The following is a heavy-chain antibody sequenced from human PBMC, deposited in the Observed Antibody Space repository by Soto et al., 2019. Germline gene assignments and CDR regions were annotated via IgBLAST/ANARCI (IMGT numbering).Heavy chain of an antibody. D-gene: IGHD3-3*01. CDR3: AYGRFLDYYGMDV. CDR2: IYPGDSDT. J-gene: IGHJ6*02. Sequence: PGESLKISCKGSGYSFTSYWIGWVRQMPGKGLEWMGIIYPGDSDTRYSPSFQGQVTISADKSISTAYLQWSSLKASDTAMYYWAYGRFLDYYGMDVWGQGTTVTVSS. CDR1: GYSFTSYW. V-gene: IGHV5-51*01.